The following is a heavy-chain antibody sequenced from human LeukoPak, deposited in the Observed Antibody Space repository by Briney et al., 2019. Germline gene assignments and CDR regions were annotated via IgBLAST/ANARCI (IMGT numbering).Heavy chain of an antibody. J-gene: IGHJ4*02. Sequence: PSETLSLTCAVYGGSFSGYYWSWIRQPPGKGLEWIGEINHSGSTNYNPSLKSRVTISVDTSKNQFSLKLSSVTAADTAVYYCARHWTPYLDYWGQGTLVTVSS. D-gene: IGHD3/OR15-3a*01. V-gene: IGHV4-34*01. CDR2: INHSGST. CDR3: ARHWTPYLDY. CDR1: GGSFSGYY.